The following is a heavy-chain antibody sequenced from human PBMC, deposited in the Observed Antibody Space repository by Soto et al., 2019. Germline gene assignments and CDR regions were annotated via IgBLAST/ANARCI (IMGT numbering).Heavy chain of an antibody. CDR1: GFTFNTYP. CDR2: ISSTAGRTS. J-gene: IGHJ6*02. V-gene: IGHV3-23*01. CDR3: AKGVLSFHYGMEV. Sequence: GSLRLSCATSGFTFNTYPMTWVRQAPGKGLEWVSSISSTAGRTSSYADSVKGRFAISRDFSDNTVYLQMNNLRVDDTAVYFCAKGVLSFHYGMEVWGQGTTVTAP. D-gene: IGHD3-10*01.